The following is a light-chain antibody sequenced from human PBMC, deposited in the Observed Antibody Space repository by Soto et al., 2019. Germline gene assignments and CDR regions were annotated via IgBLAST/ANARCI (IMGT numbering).Light chain of an antibody. J-gene: IGKJ5*01. V-gene: IGKV3-15*01. CDR1: QSVSSN. CDR2: GAS. CDR3: QQYNNWPPIT. Sequence: EIVMTQSPATLSVSPGETATLSCRASQSVSSNLAWYQQKPXQAPRLXXYGASTRATGIPARFSGSGSGTEFTLTISSLQSEDFAVYYCQQYNNWPPITFGQGTRLEIK.